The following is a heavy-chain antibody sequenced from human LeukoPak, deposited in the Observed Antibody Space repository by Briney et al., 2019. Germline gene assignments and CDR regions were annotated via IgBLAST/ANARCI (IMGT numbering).Heavy chain of an antibody. CDR3: ARDWGAFYHFFDY. D-gene: IGHD3-16*01. J-gene: IGHJ4*02. Sequence: GGSLRLSCEASGFSMSVYWMSWVRQAPGKGLEWVGNIKQDGSERNYVDSVKGRFTISRDNAKKSLYLQINSLRAEDTAVYYCARDWGAFYHFFDYWGQGTLVTVSS. V-gene: IGHV3-7*01. CDR2: IKQDGSER. CDR1: GFSMSVYW.